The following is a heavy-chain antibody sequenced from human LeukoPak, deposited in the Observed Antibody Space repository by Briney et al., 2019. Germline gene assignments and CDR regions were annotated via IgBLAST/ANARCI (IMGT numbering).Heavy chain of an antibody. CDR1: GFTFSDYY. J-gene: IGHJ3*02. Sequence: GGSLRLSCAASGFTFSDYYMTWIRQAPGKGLEWVSYITSSATTYYADSVKGRFTISRDNAKTSLYLQMNSLRAEDTAVYYCARDRVNDAFDIWGQGTMVTVSS. D-gene: IGHD3-10*01. V-gene: IGHV3-11*04. CDR3: ARDRVNDAFDI. CDR2: ITSSATT.